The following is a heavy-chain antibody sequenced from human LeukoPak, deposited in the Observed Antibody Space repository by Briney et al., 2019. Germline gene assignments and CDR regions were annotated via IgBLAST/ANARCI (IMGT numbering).Heavy chain of an antibody. V-gene: IGHV4-39*07. CDR1: GGSIRSTTYY. D-gene: IGHD3-22*01. CDR3: ARAPHFFDTSGSRYYFDY. Sequence: TSETLSLTCSVSGGSIRSTTYYWGWIRQPPGKGLEWIGSIYYSGNTYYSPSLMSRVTISVDTSKNQFSLNLSSLTAADTAVYYCARAPHFFDTSGSRYYFDYWGQGALVTVSS. CDR2: IYYSGNT. J-gene: IGHJ4*02.